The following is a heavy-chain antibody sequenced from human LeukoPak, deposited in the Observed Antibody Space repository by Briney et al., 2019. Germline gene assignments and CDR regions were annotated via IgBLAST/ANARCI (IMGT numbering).Heavy chain of an antibody. V-gene: IGHV1-18*01. CDR3: ARRGDCGDRIMGFDY. Sequence: GASVKVSCKASGYTFTSYGINWVRQAPGQGLEWMGWISAYNGNTNYAQKLQGRVTMTTDTSTSTAYMELRSLRTDDTAVYYCARRGDCGDRIMGFDYWGQGTLVTVSS. CDR2: ISAYNGNT. J-gene: IGHJ4*02. D-gene: IGHD4-17*01. CDR1: GYTFTSYG.